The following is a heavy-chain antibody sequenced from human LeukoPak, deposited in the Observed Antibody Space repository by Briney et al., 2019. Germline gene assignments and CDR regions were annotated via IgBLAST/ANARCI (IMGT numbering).Heavy chain of an antibody. V-gene: IGHV3-30-3*01. J-gene: IGHJ4*02. D-gene: IGHD1-26*01. Sequence: GGSLRLSCAASGFTFWNHGMHWVRQAPGKGLDWVAVISHDGSENYCADSVKGRFTVSRDNSKNTLYLQMNSLRPEDTALYYCARDLSGSYATDYWGQGTLVTVSS. CDR3: ARDLSGSYATDY. CDR1: GFTFWNHG. CDR2: ISHDGSEN.